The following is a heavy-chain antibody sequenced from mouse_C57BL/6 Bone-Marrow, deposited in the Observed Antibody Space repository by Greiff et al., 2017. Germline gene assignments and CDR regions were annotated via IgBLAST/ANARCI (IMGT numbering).Heavy chain of an antibody. Sequence: QVQLQQSGAELVRPGASVKLSCTASGFNIKDDYMHWVKQRPEQGLEWIGQIYPGDGDTKYNGKFKGKATLTADKSSSTAYMQLSSLTSEDSAVYFCARLILRYYAMDYWGQGTSVTVSS. V-gene: IGHV1-80*01. J-gene: IGHJ4*01. CDR2: IYPGDGDT. D-gene: IGHD1-1*01. CDR3: ARLILRYYAMDY. CDR1: GFNIKDDY.